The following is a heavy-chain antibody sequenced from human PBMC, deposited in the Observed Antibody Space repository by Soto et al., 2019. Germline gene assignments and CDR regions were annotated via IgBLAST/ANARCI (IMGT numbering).Heavy chain of an antibody. Sequence: EVQLLESGGALVQPGGSLRLSCAASGFTFSSSAMYWVRQAPGEGLEWVSAISVSGDSTYYADSVKGRFTISRDNSKNTLYLQMHSLRAEDTAVYYCAKAGWTSYFFDYWGQGTLVTVSS. V-gene: IGHV3-23*01. J-gene: IGHJ4*02. CDR1: GFTFSSSA. D-gene: IGHD3-9*01. CDR2: ISVSGDST. CDR3: AKAGWTSYFFDY.